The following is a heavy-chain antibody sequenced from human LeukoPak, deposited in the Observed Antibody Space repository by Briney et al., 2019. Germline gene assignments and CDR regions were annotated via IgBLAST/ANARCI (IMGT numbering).Heavy chain of an antibody. CDR1: GFTFDDYG. J-gene: IGHJ3*02. V-gene: IGHV3-20*04. CDR2: INWNGGST. Sequence: PGGSLRLSCAASGFTFDDYGMSWVRQAPGKGLEWVSGINWNGGSTGYADSVKGRFTISRDNAKNSLYLQMISLRAEDTALYYCARANTMMVVADRHDAFDIWGQGTMVTVSS. CDR3: ARANTMMVVADRHDAFDI. D-gene: IGHD3-22*01.